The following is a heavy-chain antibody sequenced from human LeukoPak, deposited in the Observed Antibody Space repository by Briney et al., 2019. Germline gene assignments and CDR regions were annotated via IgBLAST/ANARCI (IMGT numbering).Heavy chain of an antibody. CDR1: GYTFTSYG. CDR3: AREGGSYRGYYGMDV. J-gene: IGHJ6*02. D-gene: IGHD1-26*01. V-gene: IGHV1-18*01. Sequence: ASVKDSCKASGYTFTSYGISWVRQAPGQGLEWMGWISGYNGNTNYAQKLQGRVTMTTDTSTSTAYMEVRSLRSDDTAVYYCAREGGSYRGYYGMDVWGQGTTVTVFS. CDR2: ISGYNGNT.